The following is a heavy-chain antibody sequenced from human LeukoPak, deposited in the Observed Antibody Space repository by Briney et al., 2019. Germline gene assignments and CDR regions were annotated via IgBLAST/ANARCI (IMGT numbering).Heavy chain of an antibody. D-gene: IGHD6-19*01. J-gene: IGHJ6*03. CDR1: GFTFSSYG. CDR2: IRYDGSNK. V-gene: IGHV3-30*02. Sequence: GGSLRLSCAASGFTFSSYGMHWVRQAPGKGLEWVAFIRYDGSNKYYADSVKGRFTISRDNSKNTLYLQMNSLRAEDTAVYYCAKVGSGWYAKDYYYYYYMDVWGKGTTVTISS. CDR3: AKVGSGWYAKDYYYYYYMDV.